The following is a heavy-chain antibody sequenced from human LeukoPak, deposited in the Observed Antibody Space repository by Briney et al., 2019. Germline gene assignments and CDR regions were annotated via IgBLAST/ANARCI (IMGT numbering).Heavy chain of an antibody. CDR1: GGTFSSYA. V-gene: IGHV1-69*06. Sequence: ASVKVSCKASGGTFSSYAISWVRQAPGQGLEWMGGIIPIFGTANYAQKFQGRVTITADKSTSTAYMELSSLRSEDTAVYYCARDLSEPDFWSGYPPGNYYYMDVWGKGTTVTVSS. D-gene: IGHD3-3*01. CDR2: IIPIFGTA. J-gene: IGHJ6*03. CDR3: ARDLSEPDFWSGYPPGNYYYMDV.